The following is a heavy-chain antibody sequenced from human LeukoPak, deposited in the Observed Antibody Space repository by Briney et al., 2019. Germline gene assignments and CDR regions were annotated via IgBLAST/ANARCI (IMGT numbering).Heavy chain of an antibody. CDR3: ARGRGYFRDAFDI. Sequence: SETLSLTCTVSRGSISGYYWSWIRQPPGKGLEWIAYIYYSGNTNYNPSLKSRVTISVDTSKNQFSLKLSSVTAADTAVYYCARGRGYFRDAFDIWGQGTMVTVSS. CDR1: RGSISGYY. D-gene: IGHD3-22*01. J-gene: IGHJ3*02. V-gene: IGHV4-59*01. CDR2: IYYSGNT.